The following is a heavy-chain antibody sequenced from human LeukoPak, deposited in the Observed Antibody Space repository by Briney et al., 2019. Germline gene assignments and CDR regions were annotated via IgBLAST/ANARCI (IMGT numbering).Heavy chain of an antibody. V-gene: IGHV4-61*05. CDR2: IYYSGSS. Sequence: SETLSLTCTVSSGSISSNNHFWGWIRQPQGKGLEWIGYIYYSGSSNYNPSLKGRVTISVDTSKNHFSLKLSSVTAADTAVYYCVWNAYDAFDIWGQGTMVTVSS. CDR1: SGSISSNNHF. CDR3: VWNAYDAFDI. D-gene: IGHD1-1*01. J-gene: IGHJ3*02.